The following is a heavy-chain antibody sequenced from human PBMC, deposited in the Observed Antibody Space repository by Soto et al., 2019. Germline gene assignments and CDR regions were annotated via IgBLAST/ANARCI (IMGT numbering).Heavy chain of an antibody. CDR1: GYSFTNYW. Sequence: EVQLVQSGAEVKKPGESLKISCKGSGYSFTNYWIGWVRQMPGKGLEWMGIIYPGDSDTRYRPSFQGQVTISADKSINTDYLQLSSLKASDTAMYYCARRAASTAFYEYWGQGTLVTVSS. J-gene: IGHJ4*02. CDR3: ARRAASTAFYEY. CDR2: IYPGDSDT. D-gene: IGHD1-1*01. V-gene: IGHV5-51*01.